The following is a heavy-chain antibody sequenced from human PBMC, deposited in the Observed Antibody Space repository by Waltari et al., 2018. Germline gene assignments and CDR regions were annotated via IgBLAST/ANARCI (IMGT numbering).Heavy chain of an antibody. CDR2: SNPNSGGT. CDR1: GYTFTGYY. V-gene: IGHV1-2*02. J-gene: IGHJ4*02. CDR3: ARYDFWSGYPLYFDY. D-gene: IGHD3-3*01. Sequence: QVQLVQSGAEVKKPGASVKVSCKASGYTFTGYYMHWVRQAPGQGLGWMGWSNPNSGGTKYAQKFQGRVNMTRDTSNSTAYMELSRLRSDDTAVYYCARYDFWSGYPLYFDYWGQGTLVTVSS.